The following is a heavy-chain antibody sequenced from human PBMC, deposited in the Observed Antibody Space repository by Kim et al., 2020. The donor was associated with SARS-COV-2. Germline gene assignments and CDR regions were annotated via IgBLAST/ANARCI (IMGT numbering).Heavy chain of an antibody. V-gene: IGHV4-31*03. Sequence: SETLSLTCTVSGGSISSGGYYWSWIRQHPGKGLEWIGYIYYSGSTYYNPSLKSRVTISVDTSKNQFSLKLSSVTAADTAVFYCARDRCSTTSCYYHDAFDIWGQGTMVTVSS. J-gene: IGHJ3*02. D-gene: IGHD2-2*01. CDR1: GGSISSGGYY. CDR2: IYYSGST. CDR3: ARDRCSTTSCYYHDAFDI.